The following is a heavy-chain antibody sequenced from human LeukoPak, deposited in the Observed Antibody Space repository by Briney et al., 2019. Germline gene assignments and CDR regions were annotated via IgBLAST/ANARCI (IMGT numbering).Heavy chain of an antibody. CDR2: INPNSGNT. V-gene: IGHV1-8*02. D-gene: IGHD5-18*01. J-gene: IGHJ5*02. CDR1: GYTFTGYY. CDR3: ASYQYSYGFFS. Sequence: ASVKVSCKASGYTFTGYYMHWVRQAPGQGLEWMGWINPNSGNTGYAQKFQGRVTMTRNTSISTAYMELSSLRSEDTAVYYCASYQYSYGFFSWGQGTLVTVSS.